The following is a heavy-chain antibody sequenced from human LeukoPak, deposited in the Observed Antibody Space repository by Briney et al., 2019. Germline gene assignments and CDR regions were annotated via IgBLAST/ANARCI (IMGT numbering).Heavy chain of an antibody. D-gene: IGHD1-26*01. V-gene: IGHV3-21*01. CDR3: ARDSGSYAFDI. CDR1: GFTFSSHS. J-gene: IGHJ3*02. Sequence: PGGSLRLSCAASGFTFSSHSMNWVRQAPGKGLEWVSSISSSSSYIYYADSVKGRFTISRDNAKNSLYLQMNSLRAEDTAVYYCARDSGSYAFDIWGQGTMVTVSS. CDR2: ISSSSSYI.